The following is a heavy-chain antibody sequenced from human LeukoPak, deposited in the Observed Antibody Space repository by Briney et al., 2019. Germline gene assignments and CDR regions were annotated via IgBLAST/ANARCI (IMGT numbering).Heavy chain of an antibody. CDR1: GFTFSSYA. D-gene: IGHD2-21*02. V-gene: IGHV3-30*14. CDR3: ARERHIVVVTARYFDY. Sequence: GRSLRLSCAASGFTFSSYAMHWVRQAPGKGLEWVAVISYDGSNKYYADSVKGRFTISRDNSKNTLYLQMNSLRAEDTAVYYCARERHIVVVTARYFDYWGQGTLVTVSS. CDR2: ISYDGSNK. J-gene: IGHJ4*02.